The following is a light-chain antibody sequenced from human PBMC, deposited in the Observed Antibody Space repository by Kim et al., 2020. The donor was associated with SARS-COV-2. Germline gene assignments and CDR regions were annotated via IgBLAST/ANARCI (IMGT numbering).Light chain of an antibody. CDR3: QQYENWPPVT. CDR2: GAS. Sequence: VAPGERASHPFRAMQGGGDNLAWYQQKPGQAPRLLIYGASTRPTGTPARFSGRGSGTEFILDISSLQSEDFAVYYCQQYENWPPVTFGGGTKVDI. V-gene: IGKV3-15*01. CDR1: QGGGDN. J-gene: IGKJ4*01.